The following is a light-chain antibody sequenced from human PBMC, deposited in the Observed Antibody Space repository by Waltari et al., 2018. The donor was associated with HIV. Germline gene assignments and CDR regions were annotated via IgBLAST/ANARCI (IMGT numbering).Light chain of an antibody. Sequence: SYVLTQPPSVSVAPGQTASLACGGRNIGREAVPWSQHKAGQAPGLVVYDDFNRPSGSSDRISASNSDNTATLTISRVEVGDEADYFGQVWDPSSDHPGVFGGGTKLTVL. CDR1: NIGREA. J-gene: IGLJ3*02. CDR3: QVWDPSSDHPGV. CDR2: DDF. V-gene: IGLV3-21*02.